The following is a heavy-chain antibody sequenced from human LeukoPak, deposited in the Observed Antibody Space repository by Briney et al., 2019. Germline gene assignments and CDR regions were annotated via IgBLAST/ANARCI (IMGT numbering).Heavy chain of an antibody. V-gene: IGHV1-2*06. CDR3: ARDQAITMIVDRAFDI. D-gene: IGHD3-22*01. CDR2: INPNSGGT. CDR1: GYTFTGYY. J-gene: IGHJ3*02. Sequence: ASVKVSCKASGYTFTGYYMHWVRQAPGQGLEWMGRINPNSGGTNYAQKFQGRVTMTRDTSISTAYMELSRLRSDDTAVYYCARDQAITMIVDRAFDIWGQGTMVTVSS.